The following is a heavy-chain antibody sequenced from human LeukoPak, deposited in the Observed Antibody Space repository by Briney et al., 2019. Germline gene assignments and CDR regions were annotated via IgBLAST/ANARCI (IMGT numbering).Heavy chain of an antibody. V-gene: IGHV3-21*01. Sequence: PGGSLRLSCAASGFTFSSYTMNWVRQAPGKGLEWVSSISSSSSYIYYADSVKGRFTISRDNAKNSLYLQMNSLRAEDTAVYYCARDLYIVVVPAELDRGGFDPWAREPWSPSPQ. CDR2: ISSSSSYI. CDR3: ARDLYIVVVPAELDRGGFDP. D-gene: IGHD2-2*01. CDR1: GFTFSSYT. J-gene: IGHJ5*02.